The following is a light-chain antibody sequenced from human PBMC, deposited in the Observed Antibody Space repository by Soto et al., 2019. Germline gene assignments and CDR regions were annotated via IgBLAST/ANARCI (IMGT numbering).Light chain of an antibody. CDR1: SSDVGGYNY. J-gene: IGLJ1*01. CDR3: SSYTSSRSPLRV. V-gene: IGLV2-14*01. Sequence: QSALTQPASVSGSPGQSITISCTGTSSDVGGYNYVSWYQQHPGKAPKLMIYEVSNRPSGVSNRFSGSKSGNTASLTISGLPAEDEADYYCSSYTSSRSPLRVFATGTKLTVL. CDR2: EVS.